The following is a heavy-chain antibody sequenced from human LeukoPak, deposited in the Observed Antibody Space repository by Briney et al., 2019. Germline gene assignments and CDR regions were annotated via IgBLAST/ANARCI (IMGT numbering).Heavy chain of an antibody. D-gene: IGHD5-12*01. J-gene: IGHJ5*02. Sequence: ASVKVSCKASGYTFTGYYMHWVRQAPGQGLEWMGWINPNSGGTNCAQKFQGRVTMTRDTSISTAYMELSRLRSDDTAVYYCARDLGTTGYDLLDPWGQGTLVTVSS. CDR2: INPNSGGT. CDR3: ARDLGTTGYDLLDP. V-gene: IGHV1-2*02. CDR1: GYTFTGYY.